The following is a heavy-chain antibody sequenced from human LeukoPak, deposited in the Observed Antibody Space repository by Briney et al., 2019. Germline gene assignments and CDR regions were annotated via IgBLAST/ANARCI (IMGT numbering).Heavy chain of an antibody. CDR1: GFTFSTYT. CDR3: ARERRTTYGPYYYYYMDV. Sequence: GGSLRLSCAASGFTFSTYTMNWVRQAPGKGLEWVSSISSTSSYIYYADSVKGRFTISRDNAKNSLYLQMNSLRAEDTAMYYCARERRTTYGPYYYYYMDVWGKGTTVTVS. V-gene: IGHV3-21*01. CDR2: ISSTSSYI. J-gene: IGHJ6*03. D-gene: IGHD4-11*01.